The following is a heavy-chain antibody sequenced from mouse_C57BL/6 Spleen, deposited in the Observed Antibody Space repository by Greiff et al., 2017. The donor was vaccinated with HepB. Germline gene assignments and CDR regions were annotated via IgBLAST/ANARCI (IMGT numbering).Heavy chain of an antibody. V-gene: IGHV1-19*01. CDR1: GYTFTDYY. D-gene: IGHD2-3*01. Sequence: EVMLVESGPVLVKPGASVKMSCKASGYTFTDYYMNWVKQSHGKSLEWIGVINPYNGGTSYNQKFKGKATLTVDKSSSTAYMELNSLTSEDSAVYYCARSYDKGFAYWGQGTLVTVSA. CDR2: INPYNGGT. J-gene: IGHJ3*01. CDR3: ARSYDKGFAY.